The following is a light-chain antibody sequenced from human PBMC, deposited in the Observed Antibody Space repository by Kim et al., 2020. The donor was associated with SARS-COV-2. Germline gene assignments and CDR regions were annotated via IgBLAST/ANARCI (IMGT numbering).Light chain of an antibody. Sequence: EIVLTQSPCTLSLSPGERATLSCRASPSVRNNYFAWYQQKPGQTPRLLIHTASSRATDIPDSFSGSGSGTDFTLTISRLEPEYVGVFYCQKYGSAPNTLGQGTTLEI. V-gene: IGKV3-20*01. CDR1: PSVRNNY. CDR3: QKYGSAPNT. CDR2: TAS. J-gene: IGKJ2*01.